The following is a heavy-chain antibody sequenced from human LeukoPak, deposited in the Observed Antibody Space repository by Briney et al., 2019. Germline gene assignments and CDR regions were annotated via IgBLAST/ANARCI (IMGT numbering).Heavy chain of an antibody. D-gene: IGHD6-13*01. CDR2: IYYSGST. Sequence: SETLSLTCTVSGGSISSYYWSWIRQPPGKGLEWIGYIYYSGSTNYNPSLKSRVTISVDTSKNQFSLKLSSVTAADTAVYYCARLDFYSSIVRWFDPWGQGTLVAVSS. CDR3: ARLDFYSSIVRWFDP. CDR1: GGSISSYY. V-gene: IGHV4-59*08. J-gene: IGHJ5*02.